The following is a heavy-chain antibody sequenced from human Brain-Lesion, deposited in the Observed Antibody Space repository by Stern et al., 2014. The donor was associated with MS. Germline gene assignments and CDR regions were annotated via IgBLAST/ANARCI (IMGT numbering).Heavy chain of an antibody. D-gene: IGHD6-13*01. CDR1: GMTVSSFW. CDR2: IKEGGTEK. V-gene: IGHV3-7*01. CDR3: ARDSWYGGCFDP. J-gene: IGHJ5*02. Sequence: VQLEQSGGGLVQPGGSLRLSCAASGMTVSSFWMSWVRQAPGKGLEWVADIKEGGTEKFYEDSVKGRFTISRDNSKNTLYLQMNSLRAEDTAVYYCARDSWYGGCFDPWGQGTLVTVSS.